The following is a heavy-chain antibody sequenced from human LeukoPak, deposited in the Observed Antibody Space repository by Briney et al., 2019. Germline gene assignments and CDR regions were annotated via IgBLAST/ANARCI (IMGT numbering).Heavy chain of an antibody. Sequence: PGGSLRLSCAASGFTVSNNYMRWVRQAPGKGLEWVSLIYSGGSTYYADSVKGRFTISRDNAKNSLYLQMNSLRAEDTAVYYCARDSGNYLDAFDIWGQGTMVTVSS. J-gene: IGHJ3*02. D-gene: IGHD1-7*01. CDR2: IYSGGST. CDR3: ARDSGNYLDAFDI. CDR1: GFTVSNNY. V-gene: IGHV3-66*01.